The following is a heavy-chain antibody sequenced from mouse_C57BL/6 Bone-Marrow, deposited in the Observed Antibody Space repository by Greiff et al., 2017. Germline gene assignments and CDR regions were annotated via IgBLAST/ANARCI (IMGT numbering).Heavy chain of an antibody. J-gene: IGHJ4*01. CDR3: ASGPMDY. Sequence: QVQLQQPGAELVKPGASVKLSCKASGYTFTSYWMHWVKQRPGQGLEWLGMIHPNSGSTNYNEKFKSKATLTVDNSSSTAYMQLSSLTSEDTAVYYCASGPMDYWGQGTSVTVSS. V-gene: IGHV1-64*01. CDR2: IHPNSGST. CDR1: GYTFTSYW.